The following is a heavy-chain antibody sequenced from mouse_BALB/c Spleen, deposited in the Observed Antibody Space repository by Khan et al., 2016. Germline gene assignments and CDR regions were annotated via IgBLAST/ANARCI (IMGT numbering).Heavy chain of an antibody. D-gene: IGHD2-14*01. V-gene: IGHV3-8*02. CDR1: GDSITSGS. Sequence: EVQLQESGPSLVKPSQTLSLTCSVTGDSITSGSWNWIRKFPGNELEYMGYLSYSDSTYYNPSLTSRISITRATSTHQYYLQLISVTTEDTATNYGATYDGYYFDYWGQGTTLTVSS. CDR3: ATYDGYYFDY. CDR2: LSYSDST. J-gene: IGHJ2*01.